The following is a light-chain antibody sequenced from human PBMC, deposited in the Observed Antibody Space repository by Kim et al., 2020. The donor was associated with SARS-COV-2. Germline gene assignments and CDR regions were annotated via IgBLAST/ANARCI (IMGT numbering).Light chain of an antibody. CDR1: QSVRSN. CDR2: NAT. Sequence: SASPGERATLSCWASQSVRSNLAWYRQKPGQTLTLLIYNATTRATGIPARISGSGSETEFTLTISSLQSEDFVVYYCQQYENWPLTFGGGTKLEI. V-gene: IGKV3-15*01. CDR3: QQYENWPLT. J-gene: IGKJ4*01.